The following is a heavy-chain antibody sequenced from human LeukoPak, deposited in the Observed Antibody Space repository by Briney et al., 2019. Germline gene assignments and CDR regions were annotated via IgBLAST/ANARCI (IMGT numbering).Heavy chain of an antibody. Sequence: GESLKISCKGSGYSFTSYWIAWVRQMPGRGLEWMGVIYPGDSESRYSSSFQGQVTISVDKSINSAYLQWSSLKASDTAMYYCARHSDCGGDCPFDYWGQGTLVTVSS. V-gene: IGHV5-51*01. CDR2: IYPGDSES. CDR1: GYSFTSYW. CDR3: ARHSDCGGDCPFDY. D-gene: IGHD2-21*02. J-gene: IGHJ4*02.